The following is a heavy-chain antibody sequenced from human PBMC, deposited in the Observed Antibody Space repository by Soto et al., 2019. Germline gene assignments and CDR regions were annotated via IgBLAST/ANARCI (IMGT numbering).Heavy chain of an antibody. J-gene: IGHJ5*02. Sequence: PSETLSLTCTVSGGSISSYYWSWIRQPPGKGLEWIGEINHSGSTNYNPSLKSRVTISVDTSKNQFSLKLSSVTAADTVVYYCASKVWVAANRWHWFDPWGQGTLVTVSS. V-gene: IGHV4-34*01. CDR3: ASKVWVAANRWHWFDP. CDR1: GGSISSYY. CDR2: INHSGST. D-gene: IGHD6-13*01.